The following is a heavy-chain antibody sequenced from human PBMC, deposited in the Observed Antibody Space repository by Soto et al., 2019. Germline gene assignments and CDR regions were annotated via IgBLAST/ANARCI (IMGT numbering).Heavy chain of an antibody. CDR2: IYHSGST. V-gene: IGHV4-59*12. J-gene: IGHJ6*02. CDR1: GGSLSSYY. CDR3: ARSPDSSGYYPRWYYYGMDV. D-gene: IGHD3-22*01. Sequence: TSETLSLTCPVAGGSLSSYYWSWIRPPPGKGLEWIGEIYHSGSTNYNPSLKSRVTISVDKSKNQFSLKLSSVTAADTAVYYCARSPDSSGYYPRWYYYGMDVWGQGTTVTVSS.